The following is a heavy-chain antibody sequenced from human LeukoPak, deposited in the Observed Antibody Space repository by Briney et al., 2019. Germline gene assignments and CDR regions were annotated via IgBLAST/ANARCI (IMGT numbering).Heavy chain of an antibody. Sequence: PGGSLRLSCAASGFTFSYYDMHWVRQVPGKGLEWVSTIDTAGETSYPASVKGRFTISRENANNSMFLQMNSLRAEDTAVYYCAKGLNSGTYPHLDYWGQGTLVTVSS. D-gene: IGHD1-26*01. CDR1: GFTFSYYD. V-gene: IGHV3-13*04. J-gene: IGHJ4*02. CDR2: IDTAGET. CDR3: AKGLNSGTYPHLDY.